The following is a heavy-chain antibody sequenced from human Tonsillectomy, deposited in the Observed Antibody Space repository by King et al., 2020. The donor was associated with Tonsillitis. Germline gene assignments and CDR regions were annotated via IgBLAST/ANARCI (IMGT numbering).Heavy chain of an antibody. CDR1: GFTFSSYS. CDR3: ARVTYDILTGFYIDYFDY. D-gene: IGHD3-9*01. V-gene: IGHV3-21*01. Sequence: DVQLVESGGGLVKPGGSLRLSCAASGFTFSSYSMNWVRQAPGKGLEWVSSISSGSSYIHYADSVKGRFTISRDNAKNSLYLQMNSLRVEDTALYYCARVTYDILTGFYIDYFDYWGQGTLVTVSS. CDR2: ISSGSSYI. J-gene: IGHJ4*02.